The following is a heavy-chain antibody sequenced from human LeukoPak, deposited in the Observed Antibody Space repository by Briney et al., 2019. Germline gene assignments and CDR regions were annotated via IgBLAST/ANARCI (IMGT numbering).Heavy chain of an antibody. CDR1: GFTFSYYD. V-gene: IGHV3-30*18. J-gene: IGHJ4*02. D-gene: IGHD6-13*01. CDR2: ISYDGINK. CDR3: AKLGSSSWYGYYFDY. Sequence: GGSLRLSCAASGFTFSYYDINWVRQAPGKGLEWVAVISYDGINKYYADSVKGRFTISRDDSKNTLYLQMNSLRAEDTAVYYCAKLGSSSWYGYYFDYWGQGTLVTVSS.